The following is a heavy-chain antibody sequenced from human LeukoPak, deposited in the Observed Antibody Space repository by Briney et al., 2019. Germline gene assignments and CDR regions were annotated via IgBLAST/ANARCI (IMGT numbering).Heavy chain of an antibody. CDR3: ASLVPVRDDY. CDR2: SNHSGST. J-gene: IGHJ4*02. D-gene: IGHD3-10*01. CDR1: GFTLSTYG. V-gene: IGHV4-34*01. Sequence: GSLRLSCAASGFTLSTYGMSWVRQPPGKGLEWIGESNHSGSTNYNPSLKSRVTISVDTSKNQFSLKLSSVTAADTAVYYCASLVPVRDDYWGQGTLVTVSS.